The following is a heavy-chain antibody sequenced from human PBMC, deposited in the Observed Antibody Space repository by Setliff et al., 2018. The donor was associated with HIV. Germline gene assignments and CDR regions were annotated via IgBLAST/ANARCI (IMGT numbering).Heavy chain of an antibody. D-gene: IGHD4-17*01. CDR2: ISYDGSDK. V-gene: IGHV3-30*05. CDR1: GFTFSTYA. J-gene: IGHJ4*02. Sequence: GGSLRLSCAASGFTFSTYAMTWVRQAPGKGLEWLAVISYDGSDKYYADSVKGRFTISRDNSKNTLYLQMNSLRAEGTAVYYCARDLYPLTTRYSFDYWGQGALVTVSS. CDR3: ARDLYPLTTRYSFDY.